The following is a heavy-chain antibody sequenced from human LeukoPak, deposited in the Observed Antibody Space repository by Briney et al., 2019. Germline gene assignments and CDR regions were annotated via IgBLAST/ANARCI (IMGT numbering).Heavy chain of an antibody. CDR2: IYYSGST. Sequence: AETLSLTCTVSGGSISSYYWSWIRQPPGKGLEWIGYIYYSGSTNYNPSLKSRVTISVDTSKNQFSLKLSSVTAEDTAVYYCARPYGDYWWFDPWGQGTLVTVSS. J-gene: IGHJ5*02. V-gene: IGHV4-59*12. D-gene: IGHD4-17*01. CDR3: ARPYGDYWWFDP. CDR1: GGSISSYY.